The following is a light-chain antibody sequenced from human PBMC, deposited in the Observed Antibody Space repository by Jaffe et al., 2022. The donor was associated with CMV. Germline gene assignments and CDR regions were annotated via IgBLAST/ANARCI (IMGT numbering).Light chain of an antibody. CDR3: QQYDSVPHT. V-gene: IGKV1-33*01. CDR2: DAS. J-gene: IGKJ4*01. Sequence: DIQMTQSPSSLSASVGDRVTITCQASQDIYNYLTWYQQRPGRAPKLLIYDASNLETGVPTRFSGAGSGTAFTFTISSLQPEDVATYYCQQYDSVPHTFGGGTRVEIK. CDR1: QDIYNY.